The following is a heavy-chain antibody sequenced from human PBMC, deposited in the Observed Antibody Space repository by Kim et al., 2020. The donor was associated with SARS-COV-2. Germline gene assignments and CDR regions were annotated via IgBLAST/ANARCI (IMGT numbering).Heavy chain of an antibody. V-gene: IGHV3-74*01. D-gene: IGHD1-26*01. CDR3: TIAREMMYS. CDR2: INGEGSVT. Sequence: GGSLRLSCVGSGFTFSNYGIHWVRQAPGKGPEWVSRINGEGSVTGYADFVKGRFTISRDNAKNTLDLQINSQRAEDTAKYDCTIAREMMYSWGQGTLGTV. J-gene: IGHJ4*02. CDR1: GFTFSNYG.